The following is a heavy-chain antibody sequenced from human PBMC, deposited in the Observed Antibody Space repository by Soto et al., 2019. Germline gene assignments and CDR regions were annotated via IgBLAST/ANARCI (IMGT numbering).Heavy chain of an antibody. Sequence: SETLSLTCTVTGGAISGYYWTWIRQSDGEGLEWIGRIYSSGSTNYNPSLKSRITISPDTSKNQFSLHLSSVTPEDSAVYFCTRDLVVWYDRIDNHFDSWGQGTLVTVSS. CDR1: GGAISGYY. CDR2: IYSSGST. D-gene: IGHD2-15*01. J-gene: IGHJ4*02. V-gene: IGHV4-4*07. CDR3: TRDLVVWYDRIDNHFDS.